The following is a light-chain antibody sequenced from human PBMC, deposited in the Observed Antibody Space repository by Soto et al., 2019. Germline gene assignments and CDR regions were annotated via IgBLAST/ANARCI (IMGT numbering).Light chain of an antibody. CDR3: LQDYNHIWT. Sequence: AIQMTQSPSSLSASVGDRVTITCRTSQDIRNALGWFQQKPGKAPKLLIYAASTLKSGVPSRFSGSASGTDFTLTISSLQPEDFATYYCLQDYNHIWTFGQGTRVEI. J-gene: IGKJ1*01. V-gene: IGKV1-6*01. CDR2: AAS. CDR1: QDIRNA.